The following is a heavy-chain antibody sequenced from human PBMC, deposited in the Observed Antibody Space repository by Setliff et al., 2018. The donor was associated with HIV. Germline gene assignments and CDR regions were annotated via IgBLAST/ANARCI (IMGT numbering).Heavy chain of an antibody. V-gene: IGHV4-39*01. CDR1: GGSTTSSTYY. Sequence: SETLSLTCTVSGGSTTSSTYYWGWIRQPPGRGLEWIGSVSYTGRTYYNPSLKSRVTISIDTSRNQFSLNLSSVTAADTAVYYCVRHNPTVVTDGYDIWGQGTTVTVSS. CDR3: VRHNPTVVTDGYDI. D-gene: IGHD2-21*02. CDR2: VSYTGRT. J-gene: IGHJ3*02.